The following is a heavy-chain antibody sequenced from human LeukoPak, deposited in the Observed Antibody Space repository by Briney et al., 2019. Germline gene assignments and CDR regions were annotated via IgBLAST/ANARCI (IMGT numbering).Heavy chain of an antibody. Sequence: GGSLRLSYAASGFTFSSYAMSWVRQAPGKGLEWVSAISGSGGSTYYADSVKGRFTISRDNSKNTLYLQMNSLRAEDTAVYYCATDPRYSSSSLLDYSGQGTLVTVSS. CDR2: ISGSGGST. D-gene: IGHD6-6*01. J-gene: IGHJ4*02. CDR3: ATDPRYSSSSLLDY. CDR1: GFTFSSYA. V-gene: IGHV3-23*01.